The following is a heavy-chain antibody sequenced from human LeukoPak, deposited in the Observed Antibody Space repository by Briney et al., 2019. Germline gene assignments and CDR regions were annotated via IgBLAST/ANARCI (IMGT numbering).Heavy chain of an antibody. V-gene: IGHV3-23*01. J-gene: IGHJ4*02. CDR3: GKGPYSSSWYYFDY. Sequence: GGSLRLSCGASGFTFSNYAMSWVRQAPGKGLEWVSSISGSGGSTYYANSVEGRFTISRDNSKNTLDLQMNSLRAEDTAVYYCGKGPYSSSWYYFDYWGQGTLVTVSS. CDR2: ISGSGGST. D-gene: IGHD6-13*01. CDR1: GFTFSNYA.